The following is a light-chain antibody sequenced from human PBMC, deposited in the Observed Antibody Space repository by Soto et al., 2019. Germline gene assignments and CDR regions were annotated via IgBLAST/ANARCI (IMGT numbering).Light chain of an antibody. CDR3: QQRSNWPIT. V-gene: IGKV3-11*01. J-gene: IGKJ3*01. Sequence: EIXLTQSPATLSLSPGERATLSCRASQSVSSYLAWYQQKPGQAPRLLIYDASNRATAIPARFSGSGSGTDFTLTISSLEPEDFAVYYCQQRSNWPITFGPGTKVEIK. CDR1: QSVSSY. CDR2: DAS.